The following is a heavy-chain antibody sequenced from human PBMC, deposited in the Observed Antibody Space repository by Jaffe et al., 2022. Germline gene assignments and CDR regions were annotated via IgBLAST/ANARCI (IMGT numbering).Heavy chain of an antibody. CDR3: VSSGSPPGYSSSWYQIHYFDY. V-gene: IGHV5-51*03. CDR1: GYSFTSYW. J-gene: IGHJ4*02. Sequence: EVQLVQSGAEVKKPGESLKISCKGSGYSFTSYWIGWVRQMPGKGLEWMGIIYPGDSDTRYSPSFQGQVTISADKSISTAYLQWSSLKASDTAMYYCVSSGSPPGYSSSWYQIHYFDYWGQGTLVTVSS. CDR2: IYPGDSDT. D-gene: IGHD6-13*01.